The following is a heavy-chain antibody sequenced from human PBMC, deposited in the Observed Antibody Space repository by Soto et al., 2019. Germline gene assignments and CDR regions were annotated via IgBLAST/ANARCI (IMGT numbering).Heavy chain of an antibody. J-gene: IGHJ6*02. Sequence: SGPTLVNPTQTLTLTCTFSGFSLSTSGMCVSWIRQPPGKALEWLARIDWDDDKYYSTSLKTRLTISKDTSKNQVVLTMTNMDPVDTATYYCARINSEYYGQREYYSYGMDVWGQRTTVTGSS. V-gene: IGHV2-70*11. CDR2: IDWDDDK. CDR3: ARINSEYYGQREYYSYGMDV. D-gene: IGHD4-17*01. CDR1: GFSLSTSGMC.